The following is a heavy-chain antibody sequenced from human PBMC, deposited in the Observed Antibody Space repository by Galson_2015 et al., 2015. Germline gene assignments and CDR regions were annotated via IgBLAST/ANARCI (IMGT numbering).Heavy chain of an antibody. D-gene: IGHD3-10*01. CDR1: GSSISSTY. J-gene: IGHJ4*02. Sequence: ETLSLTCSVSGSSISSTYWSWIRQPPGKGLESIGYIYYSGITNYNPSLKSRVTISVDTSKNQFSLKLTSVTAADTAVYYCARVGGHRDLDHWGQGSLVTVSS. CDR2: IYYSGIT. CDR3: ARVGGHRDLDH. V-gene: IGHV4-59*01.